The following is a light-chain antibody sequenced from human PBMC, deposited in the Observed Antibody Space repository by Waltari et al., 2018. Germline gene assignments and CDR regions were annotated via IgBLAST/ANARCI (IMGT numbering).Light chain of an antibody. Sequence: LTQPASVSGSPGQSITISCTGTSSDVGGYNYVSWYQQHPGKAPKLMIYYVSKRPSGVSNRFSGSKSGNTASLTISGLQAEDEADYYCCSYAGSSTSYVVFGGGTKLTVL. CDR1: SSDVGGYNY. CDR3: CSYAGSSTSYVV. V-gene: IGLV2-23*02. CDR2: YVS. J-gene: IGLJ2*01.